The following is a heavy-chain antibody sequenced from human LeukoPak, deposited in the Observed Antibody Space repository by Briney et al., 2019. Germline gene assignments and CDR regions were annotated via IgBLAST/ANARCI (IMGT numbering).Heavy chain of an antibody. CDR3: ARDRSSWGYYFDY. J-gene: IGHJ4*02. V-gene: IGHV4-59*01. D-gene: IGHD2-2*01. Sequence: KPSETLSLTCTVSGVSISSYYWGWIRQPPGKGLEWIGYIYYSGSTNYNPSLKSRVTISVDTSKNQFSLKLSSVTAADTAVYYCARDRSSWGYYFDYWGQGTLVTVSS. CDR2: IYYSGST. CDR1: GVSISSYY.